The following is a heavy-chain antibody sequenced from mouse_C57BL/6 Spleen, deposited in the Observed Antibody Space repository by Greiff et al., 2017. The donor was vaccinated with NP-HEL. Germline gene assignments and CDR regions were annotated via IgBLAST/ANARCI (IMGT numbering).Heavy chain of an antibody. CDR3: ALHYGSSLNYAMDY. V-gene: IGHV1-39*01. J-gene: IGHJ4*01. D-gene: IGHD1-1*01. CDR1: GYSFTDYN. Sequence: EVQLQQSGPELVKPGASVKISCKASGYSFTDYNMNWVKQSNGKSLEWIGVINPNYGTTSYNQKFKGKATLTVDQSSSTAYMQLNSLTSEDSAVYYCALHYGSSLNYAMDYWGQGTSVTVSS. CDR2: INPNYGTT.